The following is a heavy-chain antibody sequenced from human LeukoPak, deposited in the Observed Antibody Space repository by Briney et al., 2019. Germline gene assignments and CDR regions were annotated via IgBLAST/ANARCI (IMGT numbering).Heavy chain of an antibody. J-gene: IGHJ4*02. D-gene: IGHD3-10*01. Sequence: GGSLRLSCAASGFTFSSYWMSWVRQAPGKGLEWVANIKQDGSEKYYVDSVKGRFTISRDNAKNSLYLQMSSLRAEDTAVYYCAREGGWFGELFLDYWGQGTLVTVSS. V-gene: IGHV3-7*01. CDR3: AREGGWFGELFLDY. CDR2: IKQDGSEK. CDR1: GFTFSSYW.